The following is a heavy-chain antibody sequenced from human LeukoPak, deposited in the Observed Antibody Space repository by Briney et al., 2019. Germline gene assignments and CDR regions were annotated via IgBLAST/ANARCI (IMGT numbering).Heavy chain of an antibody. CDR1: GITLSNYG. Sequence: GGSLRLSCAVSGITLSNYGMSWVRQAPGKGLEWVAGISGSGGSTNYADSVKGRFTISRDNPKNTLYLQMNSLRADDTAVYFCAKRGVVIRVILVGFHKEAYCFDSWGQGALVTVSS. J-gene: IGHJ4*02. V-gene: IGHV3-23*01. D-gene: IGHD3-22*01. CDR3: AKRGVVIRVILVGFHKEAYCFDS. CDR2: ISGSGGST.